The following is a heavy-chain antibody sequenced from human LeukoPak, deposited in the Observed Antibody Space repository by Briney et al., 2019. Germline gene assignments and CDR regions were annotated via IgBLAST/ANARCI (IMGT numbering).Heavy chain of an antibody. Sequence: SVKVSCKASGGTFSSYAISWVRQAPGQGLEWMGGIIPIFGTANYAQKFHGRVTITAEGSTSTAYMEPTSLACGDPPVYFFCKELCYYDSSGYCPPYFDYCSQGTLFTVSS. V-gene: IGHV1-69*13. CDR1: GGTFSSYA. D-gene: IGHD3-22*01. CDR3: CKELCYYDSSGYCPPYFDY. CDR2: IIPIFGTA. J-gene: IGHJ4*02.